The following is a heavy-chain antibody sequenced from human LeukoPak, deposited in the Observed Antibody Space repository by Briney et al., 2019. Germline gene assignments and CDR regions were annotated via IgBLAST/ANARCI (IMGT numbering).Heavy chain of an antibody. CDR3: AKDAGATDY. V-gene: IGHV3-7*05. CDR1: GFTFRNYW. D-gene: IGHD1-26*01. Sequence: PGGSLRLSCAASGFTFRNYWMSWVRQAPGKGLEWVAKISEDGSAKYHADSVKGRFTISRDNAKNSLYLQMNSLRAEDTAVYYCAKDAGATDYWGQGTLVTVSS. CDR2: ISEDGSAK. J-gene: IGHJ4*02.